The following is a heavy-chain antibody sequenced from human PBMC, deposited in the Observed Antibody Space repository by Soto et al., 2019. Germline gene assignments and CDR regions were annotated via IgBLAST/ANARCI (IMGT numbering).Heavy chain of an antibody. J-gene: IGHJ3*02. CDR1: GFTFSSYS. D-gene: IGHD5-18*01. V-gene: IGHV3-21*01. Sequence: EVQLVESGGGLVKPGGSLRLSCAASGFTFSSYSMNWVRQAPGKGLEWVSSISSSSSYIYYADSVKGRFTISRDNAKNSLYLQMNSLRAEDTAVYYCARGNVDTAESDAFDIWGQGTMVTVSS. CDR2: ISSSSSYI. CDR3: ARGNVDTAESDAFDI.